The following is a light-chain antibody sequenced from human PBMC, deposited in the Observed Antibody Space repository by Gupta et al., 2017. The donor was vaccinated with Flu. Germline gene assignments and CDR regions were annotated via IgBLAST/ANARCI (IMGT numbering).Light chain of an antibody. Sequence: QSVLTQPPSASGTPGQRVTISCSGSSSNIGSNIVSWYQQFPGTAPKVLIYVNNLRPSGVSDRCSGSKSGTSASLAISGLQSEDEAHYYCAAWDDSLNAWVFGGGTKLTV. J-gene: IGLJ3*02. CDR1: SSNIGSNI. CDR3: AAWDDSLNAWV. CDR2: VNN. V-gene: IGLV1-44*01.